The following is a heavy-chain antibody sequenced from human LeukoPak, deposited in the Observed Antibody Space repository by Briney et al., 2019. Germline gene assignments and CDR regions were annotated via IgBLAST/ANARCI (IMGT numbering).Heavy chain of an antibody. CDR2: IYPGDSDT. Sequence: GESLNISCKGSGYRFTTYWIAWVRQMPGKGLERMGIIYPGDSDTRYSPSFQGQVTISADKSISTAYLQWSSLKASDTAMYYRARQVSSDDPLDDWGQGTLVTVSS. CDR3: ARQVSSDDPLDD. D-gene: IGHD3-22*01. CDR1: GYRFTTYW. J-gene: IGHJ4*02. V-gene: IGHV5-51*01.